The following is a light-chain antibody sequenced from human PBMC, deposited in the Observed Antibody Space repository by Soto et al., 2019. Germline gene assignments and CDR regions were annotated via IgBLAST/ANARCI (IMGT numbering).Light chain of an antibody. Sequence: QSVLTQPASTSGTPGQRVTISCSGSSSNIGSRSVHWFQQLPGTAPKLLIYRDNQRPSGVPDRFSGSKSGTSASLAISGLRSDDEADYYSAAWDYSLRGWVFGGGTQLTVL. CDR3: AAWDYSLRGWV. CDR1: SSNIGSRS. J-gene: IGLJ7*01. V-gene: IGLV1-47*01. CDR2: RDN.